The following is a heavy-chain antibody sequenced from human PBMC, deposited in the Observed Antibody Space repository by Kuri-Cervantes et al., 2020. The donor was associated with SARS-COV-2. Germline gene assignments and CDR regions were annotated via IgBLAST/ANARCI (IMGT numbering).Heavy chain of an antibody. V-gene: IGHV3-23*01. CDR1: GFTFSSYA. J-gene: IGHJ4*02. D-gene: IGHD5-18*01. Sequence: LSLTCAASGFTFSSYAMSWVRQAPGRGLEWVSAISGSGGSTYYADSVKGRFTISRDNSKNTLYLQMNSLRAEDTAVYYCAKDLYSYGLSPVDYWGQGTLVTVSS. CDR3: AKDLYSYGLSPVDY. CDR2: ISGSGGST.